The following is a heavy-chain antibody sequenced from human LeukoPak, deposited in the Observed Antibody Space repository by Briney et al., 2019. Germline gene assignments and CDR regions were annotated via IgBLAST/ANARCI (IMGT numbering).Heavy chain of an antibody. CDR1: GGPISSGGYY. CDR3: AREYYYDSSGYRSRAFDI. J-gene: IGHJ3*02. Sequence: SQTLSLTCTVSGGPISSGGYYWSWIRQHPGKGLEWIGYIYYSGSTYYNPSLKSRVTISVDTSKNQFSLKLSSVTAADTAVYYCAREYYYDSSGYRSRAFDIWGQGTMVTVS. V-gene: IGHV4-31*03. CDR2: IYYSGST. D-gene: IGHD3-22*01.